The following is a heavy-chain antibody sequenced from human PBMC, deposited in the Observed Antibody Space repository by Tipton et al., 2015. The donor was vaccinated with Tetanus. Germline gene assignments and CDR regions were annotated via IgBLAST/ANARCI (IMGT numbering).Heavy chain of an antibody. V-gene: IGHV3-9*01. CDR1: GFIFDDYA. CDR3: AKGIYRGYGIDLFDP. CDR2: IDWNSRSI. Sequence: QLVQSGGGLVQPGRSLRLSCAASGFIFDDYAMHWVRQAPGKGLEWVSSIDWNSRSIDYAASVKGRFTISRDNAKNSLYLQMNSLRSEDTAFYYCAKGIYRGYGIDLFDPWGQGTLVTVSS. J-gene: IGHJ5*02. D-gene: IGHD5-12*01.